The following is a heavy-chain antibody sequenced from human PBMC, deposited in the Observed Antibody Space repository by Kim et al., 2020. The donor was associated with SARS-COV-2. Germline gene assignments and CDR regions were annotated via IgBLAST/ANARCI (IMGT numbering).Heavy chain of an antibody. CDR3: ARVGDGYNLGISPA. CDR1: GGSISSYY. V-gene: IGHV4-59*13. CDR2: IYYSGST. J-gene: IGHJ5*02. D-gene: IGHD5-12*01. Sequence: SETLSLTCTVSGGSISSYYWSWIRQPPGKGLEWIGHIYYSGSTNYNPSLKSRVTISVDTSKNQFSLKLSSVTAADTAVYYCARVGDGYNLGISPAWGQGTLVTVSS.